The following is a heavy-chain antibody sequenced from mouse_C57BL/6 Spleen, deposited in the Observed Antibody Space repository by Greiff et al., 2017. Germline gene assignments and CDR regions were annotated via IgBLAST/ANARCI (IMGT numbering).Heavy chain of an antibody. V-gene: IGHV3-6*01. J-gene: IGHJ2*01. CDR2: ISYDGSN. CDR1: GYSITSGYY. D-gene: IGHD2-1*01. CDR3: ARYYGND. Sequence: EVQLQQSGPGLVKPSQSLSLTCSVTGYSITSGYYWNWIRQFPGNKLEWMGYISYDGSNNYNPSLKNRISITRDKSRNQFFLKLNSVTTENTATYYCARYYGNDWGQGTTLTVAS.